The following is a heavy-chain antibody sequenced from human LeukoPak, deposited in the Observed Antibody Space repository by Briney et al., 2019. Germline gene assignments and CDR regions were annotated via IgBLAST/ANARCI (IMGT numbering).Heavy chain of an antibody. CDR2: IYTSGST. V-gene: IGHV4-61*02. CDR1: GGSLSSGHYY. J-gene: IGHJ6*02. Sequence: PSETLSLTCSVSGGSLSSGHYYWSWIRQPAGKGLEWIGRIYTSGSTNYNPSLKSRVTMSVDTSKNQFSLKLSSVTAADTAVYYCARVDDSGGYYRLLTHYYYYGMDVWGQGTTVTVSS. D-gene: IGHD3-22*01. CDR3: ARVDDSGGYYRLLTHYYYYGMDV.